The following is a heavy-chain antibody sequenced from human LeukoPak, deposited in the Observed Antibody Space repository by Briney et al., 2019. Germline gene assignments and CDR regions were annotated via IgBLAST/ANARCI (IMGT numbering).Heavy chain of an antibody. V-gene: IGHV4-30-2*01. D-gene: IGHD3-10*01. Sequence: SQTLSLTCALSGGPISRGGYSWSWIRQPPGKGLQRIGYIYHSGSTYYNPSLKSRVTISVDRSKNQFSLKLSSVTAADTAVYYCARATFGEPYFDYWGQGTLVTVSS. CDR3: ARATFGEPYFDY. CDR2: IYHSGST. CDR1: GGPISRGGYS. J-gene: IGHJ4*02.